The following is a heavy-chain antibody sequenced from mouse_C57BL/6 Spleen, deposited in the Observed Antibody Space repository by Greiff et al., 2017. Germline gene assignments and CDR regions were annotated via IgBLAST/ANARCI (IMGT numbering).Heavy chain of an antibody. Sequence: QVQLQQPGAELVKPGASVKVSCKASGYTFTSYWMHWVKQRPGQGLEWIGRIHPSDSDTNYNHKFKGKATLTVDKSSSTAYMQLSSLTSEDSAVYYCASLYGYDAAYFDYWGQGTTLTVSS. CDR3: ASLYGYDAAYFDY. CDR1: GYTFTSYW. D-gene: IGHD2-2*01. J-gene: IGHJ2*01. V-gene: IGHV1-74*01. CDR2: IHPSDSDT.